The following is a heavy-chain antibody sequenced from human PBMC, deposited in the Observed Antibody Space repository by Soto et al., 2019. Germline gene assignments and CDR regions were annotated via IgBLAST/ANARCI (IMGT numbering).Heavy chain of an antibody. D-gene: IGHD6-13*01. J-gene: IGHJ5*02. CDR3: AHRREQQLAKPYNWFDP. V-gene: IGHV2-5*02. Sequence: GSGPTLVNPTQTLTLTCTFSGFSLSTSGVGVGWIRQPPGKALEWLALIYWDDDKRYSPSLKSRLTITKDTSKNQVVLTMTNMDPVDTATYYCAHRREQQLAKPYNWFDPWGQGTLVTVSS. CDR2: IYWDDDK. CDR1: GFSLSTSGVG.